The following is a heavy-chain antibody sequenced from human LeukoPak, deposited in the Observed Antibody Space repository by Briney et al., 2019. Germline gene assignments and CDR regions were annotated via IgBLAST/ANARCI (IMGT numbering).Heavy chain of an antibody. J-gene: IGHJ4*02. CDR2: ISYDGSNK. CDR1: GFTFSSYA. CDR3: ARDSVVGASSGAHFDY. Sequence: SGGSLRLSCAASGFTFSSYAMHWVRQAPGKGLEWVALISYDGSNKYYADSVKGRFTISRDNSKNTLYLQMNSLRAEDTAVYYCARDSVVGASSGAHFDYWGQGTLVTVSS. D-gene: IGHD1-26*01. V-gene: IGHV3-30*04.